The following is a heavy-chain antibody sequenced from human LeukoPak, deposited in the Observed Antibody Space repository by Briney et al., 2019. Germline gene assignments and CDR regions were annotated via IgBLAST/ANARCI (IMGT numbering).Heavy chain of an antibody. CDR2: IYYSRSP. CDR1: GGSISSDY. V-gene: IGHV4-59*08. CDR3: ARHLMSVIDP. D-gene: IGHD2-8*01. Sequence: SETLSLTCTVSGGSISSDYWNWIRQPPGKGLEWVGYIYYSRSPNYNPSLKSRVTISIDTSKNQFSLKLTSVTAADTAVYYCARHLMSVIDPWGQGTLVTVSS. J-gene: IGHJ5*02.